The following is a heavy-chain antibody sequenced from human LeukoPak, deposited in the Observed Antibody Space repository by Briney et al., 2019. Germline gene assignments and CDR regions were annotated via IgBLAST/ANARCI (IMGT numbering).Heavy chain of an antibody. CDR2: ISAYNGNT. CDR1: GYTFTSYG. J-gene: IGHJ6*03. D-gene: IGHD3-3*01. V-gene: IGHV1-18*01. CDR3: ARDSDSYYDFWSAPLYYYYYMDV. Sequence: ASVKVSCKASGYTFTSYGISRVRQAPGQGLEWMGWISAYNGNTNYAQKLQGRVTMTTDTSTSTAYMELRSLRSDDTAVYYCARDSDSYYDFWSAPLYYYYYMDVWGKGTTVTVSS.